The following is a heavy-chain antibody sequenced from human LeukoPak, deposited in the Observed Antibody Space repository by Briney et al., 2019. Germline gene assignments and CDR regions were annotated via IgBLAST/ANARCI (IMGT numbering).Heavy chain of an antibody. J-gene: IGHJ4*02. CDR2: ISGTSTTI. CDR1: GFIFSYYN. D-gene: IGHD3-22*01. CDR3: ARDSIYADPSDYYYDY. V-gene: IGHV3-21*01. Sequence: GGSLRLSCAAFGFIFSYYNMNWVRQAPGKGPEWVAFISGTSTTIFYADAVKGRFTISRDNAKNSLYLQMNSLRAEDTAVYYCARDSIYADPSDYYYDYWGQGTLVTVSS.